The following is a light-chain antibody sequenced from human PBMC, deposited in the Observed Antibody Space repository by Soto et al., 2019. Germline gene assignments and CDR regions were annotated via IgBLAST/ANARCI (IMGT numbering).Light chain of an antibody. V-gene: IGKV3-15*01. J-gene: IGKJ2*03. CDR3: QQYRNWPPGS. Sequence: EIVMTQSPATLSVSPGERATLSCRASQRIGSNLAWYQQKPGQAPRLLIYAASTRATGIPARFSGSGSGTEFTLTISSLQSEDFAVYCCQQYRNWPPGSFGQGTKLEIK. CDR2: AAS. CDR1: QRIGSN.